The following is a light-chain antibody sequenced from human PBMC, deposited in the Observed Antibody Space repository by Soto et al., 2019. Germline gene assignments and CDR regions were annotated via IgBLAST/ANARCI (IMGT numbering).Light chain of an antibody. CDR1: QSVSSD. CDR3: QQYGSSRT. J-gene: IGKJ1*01. Sequence: VMTQTPATLSVAPGVGPGGCCRASQSVSSDLAWYQQKPGQAPRLLIYGASSRATGIPDRFSGSGSGTDFTLTISSLEPEDFAVYSCQQYGSSRTYGQGTKVDIK. V-gene: IGKV3-20*01. CDR2: GAS.